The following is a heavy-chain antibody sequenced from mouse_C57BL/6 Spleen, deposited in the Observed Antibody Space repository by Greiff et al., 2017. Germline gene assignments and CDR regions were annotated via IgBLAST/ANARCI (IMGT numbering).Heavy chain of an antibody. V-gene: IGHV1-76*01. CDR1: GYTFTDYY. Sequence: VQVVESGAELVRPGASVKLSCKASGYTFTDYYINWVKQRPGQGLEWIARIYPGSGNTYYNEKFKGKATLTAEKSSSTAYMQLSSLTSEDSAVYFCARYDVYVDYWGQGTTLTVSS. CDR2: IYPGSGNT. D-gene: IGHD2-12*01. J-gene: IGHJ2*01. CDR3: ARYDVYVDY.